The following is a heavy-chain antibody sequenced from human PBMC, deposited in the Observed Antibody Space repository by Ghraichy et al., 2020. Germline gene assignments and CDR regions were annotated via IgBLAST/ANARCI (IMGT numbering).Heavy chain of an antibody. V-gene: IGHV4-59*08. D-gene: IGHD6-13*01. CDR1: GGSISSYY. CDR3: ARYSSSWYENYYYYYGMDV. Sequence: SETLSLTCTVSGGSISSYYWSWIRQPPGKGLEWIGYIYYSGSTNYNPSLKSRVTISVDTSKNQFSLKLSSVTAADTAVYYCARYSSSWYENYYYYYGMDVWGQGTTVTVSS. J-gene: IGHJ6*02. CDR2: IYYSGST.